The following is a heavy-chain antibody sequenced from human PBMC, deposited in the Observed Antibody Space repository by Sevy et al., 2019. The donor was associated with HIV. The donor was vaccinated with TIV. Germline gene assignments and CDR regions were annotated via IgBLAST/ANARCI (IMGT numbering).Heavy chain of an antibody. CDR1: GFTFSSYW. V-gene: IGHV3-7*01. D-gene: IGHD2-15*01. CDR2: IKQDGSEK. CDR3: ARMHCSGGSCYPYDAFDI. Sequence: GGSLRLSCAASGFTFSSYWMSWVRQAPGKGLEWVANIKQDGSEKYYVDSVKGRFTISRDNAKKSLYLQMNSLRAEDTAVYYCARMHCSGGSCYPYDAFDIWGQGTMVTVSS. J-gene: IGHJ3*02.